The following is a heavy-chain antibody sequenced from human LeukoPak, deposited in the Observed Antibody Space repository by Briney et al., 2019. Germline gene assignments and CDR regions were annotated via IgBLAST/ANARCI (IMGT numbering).Heavy chain of an antibody. CDR3: ARLFGGVTTFDF. Sequence: GGSLRLSCTASGFTFGNFWMSWVRQAPGRGLQWVASMRGDGRLIHYVDSVEGRFTISRDNARNSLYLEMNSLRAEDTAVYYCARLFGGVTTFDFWGQGALVTVSS. V-gene: IGHV3-7*01. D-gene: IGHD1-1*01. CDR2: MRGDGRLI. CDR1: GFTFGNFW. J-gene: IGHJ4*02.